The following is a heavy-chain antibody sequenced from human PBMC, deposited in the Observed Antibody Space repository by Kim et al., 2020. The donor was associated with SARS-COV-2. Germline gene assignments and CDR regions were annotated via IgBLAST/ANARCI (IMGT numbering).Heavy chain of an antibody. CDR2: INTNTGNP. CDR3: AREHRTTSFYY. J-gene: IGHJ4*01. V-gene: IGHV7-4-1*02. Sequence: ASVKVSCKASGYTFTSYAMKLVRQAPGQGLEWRGWINTNTGNPTYAQGFTGRIDFSFDISVSTAYLKISSLKDEDTAVYYCAREHRTTSFYYCGQGNLGT. CDR1: GYTFTSYA. D-gene: IGHD2-21*01.